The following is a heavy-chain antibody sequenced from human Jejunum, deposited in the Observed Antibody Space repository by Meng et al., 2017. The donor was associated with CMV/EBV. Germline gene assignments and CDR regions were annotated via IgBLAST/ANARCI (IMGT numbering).Heavy chain of an antibody. D-gene: IGHD3-10*01. V-gene: IGHV3-23*01. CDR2: IHNYGDSK. CDR1: GFTFRGTP. J-gene: IGHJ4*02. CDR3: AARVGPSGSYYFDS. Sequence: GFTFRGTPMSWDRQAPGKGLEWVSTIHNYGDSKYYADFVKGRITIARDKSKDTLYLEMTSLRAEDTDLYYCAARVGPSGSYYFDSWGQGSLVTVSS.